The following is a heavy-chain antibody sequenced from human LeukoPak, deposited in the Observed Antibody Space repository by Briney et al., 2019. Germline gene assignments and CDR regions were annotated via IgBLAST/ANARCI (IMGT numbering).Heavy chain of an antibody. Sequence: GASVKVSCKASGYTFTSYYMHWVRQAPGQGLEWMGIINPSGGSTSYAQKFQGRVTMTRDTSTSTVYMELSSLRSEDTAVYYCARGGTTVTFRGYYYGMDVWGQGTTVTVSS. D-gene: IGHD4-17*01. CDR1: GYTFTSYY. V-gene: IGHV1-46*01. CDR3: ARGGTTVTFRGYYYGMDV. J-gene: IGHJ6*02. CDR2: INPSGGST.